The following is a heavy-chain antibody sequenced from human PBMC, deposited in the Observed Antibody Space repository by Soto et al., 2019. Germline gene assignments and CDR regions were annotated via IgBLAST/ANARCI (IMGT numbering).Heavy chain of an antibody. CDR2: ISTGSSTI. J-gene: IGHJ5*02. D-gene: IGHD3-16*01. V-gene: IGHV3-48*01. Sequence: EVQLVESGGGLVQSGGSLRLSCAASRFTFSSYSMNWVRQAPGKGLEWVSYISTGSSTIYYADSVKGRFTISRDNAKNSLYLQMNSLRAEDTAVYYCARDLWGVGVPGPWGQGTLVTVSS. CDR1: RFTFSSYS. CDR3: ARDLWGVGVPGP.